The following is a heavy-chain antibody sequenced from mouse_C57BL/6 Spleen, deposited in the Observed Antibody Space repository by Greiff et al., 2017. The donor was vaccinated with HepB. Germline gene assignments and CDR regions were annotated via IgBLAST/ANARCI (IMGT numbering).Heavy chain of an antibody. Sequence: EVQGVESGEGLVKPGGSLKLSCAASGFTFSSYAMSWVRQTPEKRLEWVAYISSGGDYIYYADTVKGRFTISRDNARNTLYLEMSSLKSEDTAMYYCTRAPYYYGSSHYYFDYWGQGTTLTVSS. V-gene: IGHV5-9-1*02. CDR3: TRAPYYYGSSHYYFDY. CDR2: ISSGGDYI. D-gene: IGHD1-1*01. J-gene: IGHJ2*01. CDR1: GFTFSSYA.